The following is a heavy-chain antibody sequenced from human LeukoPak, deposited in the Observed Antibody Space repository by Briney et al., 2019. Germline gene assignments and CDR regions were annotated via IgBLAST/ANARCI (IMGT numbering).Heavy chain of an antibody. CDR2: ISYDGAIE. D-gene: IGHD3-16*02. CDR3: ASDLTEMGSFFQY. J-gene: IGHJ4*02. Sequence: GGSLRLSCAASGFIFRTYAMHWVRQGPGKGLEWVAVISYDGAIEYYADSVKGRFTISRDNSKNTLYLEMNSLTTEDTAVYYCASDLTEMGSFFQYWGQGTLVTVSS. V-gene: IGHV3-30-3*01. CDR1: GFIFRTYA.